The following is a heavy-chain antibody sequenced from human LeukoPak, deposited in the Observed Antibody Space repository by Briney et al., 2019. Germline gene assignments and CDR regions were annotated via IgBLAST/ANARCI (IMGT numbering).Heavy chain of an antibody. D-gene: IGHD3-9*01. J-gene: IGHJ4*02. CDR3: AKDAPEILTFDY. Sequence: GGSLRLSCTVSGFTVSSNSMSWVRQAPGKGLEWVSFIYSDNTHYSDSVKRRFTISRDKSKNTLFLQMNSLRAEDTAVYYCAKDAPEILTFDYWGQGTLVTVSS. V-gene: IGHV3-53*01. CDR2: IYSDNT. CDR1: GFTVSSNS.